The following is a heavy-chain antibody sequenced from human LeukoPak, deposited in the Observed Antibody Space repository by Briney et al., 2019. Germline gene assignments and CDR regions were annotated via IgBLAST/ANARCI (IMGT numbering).Heavy chain of an antibody. Sequence: GGSLRLSCEASGITLNSYWMSWVRQAPGKGPEWMANINQDGSEKYYVDSVEGRFTISRDNANNSLYLQIYCARQINSYWGYFYYYMDVWGKGTTVTVSS. J-gene: IGHJ6*03. CDR3: YYYMDV. CDR1: GITLNSYW. CDR2: INQDGSEK. D-gene: IGHD2/OR15-2a*01. V-gene: IGHV3-7*01.